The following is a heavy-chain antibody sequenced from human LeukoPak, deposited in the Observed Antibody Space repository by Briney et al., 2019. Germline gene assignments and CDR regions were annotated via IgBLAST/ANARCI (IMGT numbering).Heavy chain of an antibody. J-gene: IGHJ4*02. V-gene: IGHV3-7*01. Sequence: GGSLRLSCAASGFSFRDFWMTWVRQAPGKRLEWVANINQGGSVKYYVDSVKGRFTISRDDAESSLYVQMNSLRDEDTAVYYCARFGYSGWNLEYWGQGTLVTVSS. D-gene: IGHD5-12*01. CDR1: GFSFRDFW. CDR2: INQGGSVK. CDR3: ARFGYSGWNLEY.